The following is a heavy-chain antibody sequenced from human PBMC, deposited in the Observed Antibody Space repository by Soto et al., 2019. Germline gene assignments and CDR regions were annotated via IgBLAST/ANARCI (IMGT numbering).Heavy chain of an antibody. CDR1: GVYFSGYY. V-gene: IGHV4-34*01. Sequence: SETLSLTCAVYGVYFSGYYWSWIRQPPGKGLEWIGEINHSGSTSYNPSLKSRVTISVDTSKNQFSLKLSSVTAADTAVYYCARLTYYYGSGSYLYWGQGTLVTVSS. D-gene: IGHD3-10*01. CDR2: INHSGST. CDR3: ARLTYYYGSGSYLY. J-gene: IGHJ4*02.